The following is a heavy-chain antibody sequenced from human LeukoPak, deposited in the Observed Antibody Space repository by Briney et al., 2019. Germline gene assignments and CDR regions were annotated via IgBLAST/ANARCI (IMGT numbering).Heavy chain of an antibody. J-gene: IGHJ5*02. D-gene: IGHD3-16*01. CDR3: AKGDKMLTWRRTYNRFDP. V-gene: IGHV4-59*01. CDR1: GGSISSYY. CDR2: IYYSGST. Sequence: SSETLSLTCTVSGGSISSYYWSWIRQPPGKGLEWIGYIYYSGSTNYNPSLKSRVTISVDTSKNQFSLKLSSVTAADTAVYFCAKGDKMLTWRRTYNRFDPWGQGTLVTVSS.